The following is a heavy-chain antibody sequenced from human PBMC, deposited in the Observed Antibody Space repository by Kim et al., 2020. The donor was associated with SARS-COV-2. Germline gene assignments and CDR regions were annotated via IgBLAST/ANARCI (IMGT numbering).Heavy chain of an antibody. CDR2: IYYSGST. CDR3: ARREFGEFLFRVHAFDI. D-gene: IGHD3-10*01. Sequence: SDTLSLTCTVSGGSISSSSYYWGWIRQPPGKGLEWIGSIYYSGSTYYNPSLKSRVTISVDTSKNQFSLKLSSVTAADTAVYYCARREFGEFLFRVHAFDIWGQGTMVTVSS. V-gene: IGHV4-39*01. CDR1: GGSISSSSYY. J-gene: IGHJ3*02.